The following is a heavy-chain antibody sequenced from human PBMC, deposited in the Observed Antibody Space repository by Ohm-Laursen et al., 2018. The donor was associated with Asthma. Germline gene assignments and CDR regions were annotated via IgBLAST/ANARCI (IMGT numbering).Heavy chain of an antibody. CDR3: VRDTRFAFHF. CDR2: IKQDASEK. CDR1: GFSFSGYW. V-gene: IGHV3-7*01. J-gene: IGHJ3*01. Sequence: GSLRLSCAASGFSFSGYWMSWVRQIPGKGLEWVANIKQDASEKYYLDSVRGRFTTSRDNAENSVFLQMNSLRAEDTAIYYCVRDTRFAFHFWGQGTMVTVSS.